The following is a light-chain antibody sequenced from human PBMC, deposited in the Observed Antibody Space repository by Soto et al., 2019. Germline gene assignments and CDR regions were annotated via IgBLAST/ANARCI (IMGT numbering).Light chain of an antibody. CDR1: SSDVGGYNY. J-gene: IGLJ1*01. Sequence: QSALTQPASVSGSPGQSITISCTGTSSDVGGYNYVSWYQQHPGKAPKVIIYEVINRPSGVPNRFSGSKSGSTASLTISGLQAEDEDYYYCISYTSISTLVFGTGTKLTVL. V-gene: IGLV2-14*01. CDR3: ISYTSISTLV. CDR2: EVI.